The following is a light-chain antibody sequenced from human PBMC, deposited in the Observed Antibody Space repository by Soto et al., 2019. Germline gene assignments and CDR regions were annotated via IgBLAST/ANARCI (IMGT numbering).Light chain of an antibody. V-gene: IGKV3-20*01. Sequence: EIVLTQSPGALSLSPGEGATLSCRASQRISNNWLAWYQQKPGQAPRLLIYGAFNRAAGIPDRFSGSGSGTDFTLTISGLEADDFAVYYCRQYGTTPRSFGQGTMVEVK. CDR1: QRISNNW. J-gene: IGKJ2*03. CDR3: RQYGTTPRS. CDR2: GAF.